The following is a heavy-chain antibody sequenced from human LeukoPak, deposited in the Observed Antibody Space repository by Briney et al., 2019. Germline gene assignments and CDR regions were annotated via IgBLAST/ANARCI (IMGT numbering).Heavy chain of an antibody. J-gene: IGHJ5*02. CDR3: ARDIGHNSSGYRGWFDP. Sequence: ASVKVSCKASGYTFTGYYIHWVRQAPGQGLEWLGWINPKSGDTKYAQKFQGRVTMTRDTSISTAYMELNRLRSDDTAVYYCARDIGHNSSGYRGWFDPWGQGTLVTVSS. CDR1: GYTFTGYY. CDR2: INPKSGDT. V-gene: IGHV1-2*02. D-gene: IGHD3-22*01.